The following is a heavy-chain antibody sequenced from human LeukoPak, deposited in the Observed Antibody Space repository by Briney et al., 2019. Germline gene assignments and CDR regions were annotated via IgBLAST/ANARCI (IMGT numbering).Heavy chain of an antibody. CDR3: ARGTFWSGYYHDY. CDR1: GGSISSYY. D-gene: IGHD3-3*01. Sequence: SETLSLTCTVSGGSISSYYWSWIRQPPGKGLEWIGYIHYSGSTNYNPSLKSRVTMSLNTSKTQFSLKLSSVTAADTAVYYCARGTFWSGYYHDYWGQGTLVTVSS. CDR2: IHYSGST. J-gene: IGHJ4*02. V-gene: IGHV4-59*01.